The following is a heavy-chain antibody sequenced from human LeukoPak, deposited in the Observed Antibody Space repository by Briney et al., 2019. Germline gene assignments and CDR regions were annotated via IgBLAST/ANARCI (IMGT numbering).Heavy chain of an antibody. Sequence: GASVKVSCKASGYTFTNYGISWVRQAPGQGLEWMGWVTTSKGKTNYAQKFEGRVTMTRDTSTSTAYMELRSLTSDDTAVYYCARDRSNSDYWGQGTLVTVSA. CDR3: ARDRSNSDY. CDR2: VTTSKGKT. CDR1: GYTFTNYG. V-gene: IGHV1-18*01. J-gene: IGHJ4*02. D-gene: IGHD4-11*01.